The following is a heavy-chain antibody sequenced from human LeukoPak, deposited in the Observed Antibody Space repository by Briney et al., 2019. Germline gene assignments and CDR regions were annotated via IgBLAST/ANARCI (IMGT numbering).Heavy chain of an antibody. CDR1: GGSISSGSYY. CDR3: ASSSPLEYYYYGMDV. D-gene: IGHD6-6*01. J-gene: IGHJ6*02. CDR2: IYTSGST. Sequence: TLSLTCTVSGGSISSGSYYWSWIRQLAGKGLEWIGRIYTSGSTNYNPSLKSRVTISVDTSKNQFSLKLSSVTAADTAVYYCASSSPLEYYYYGMDVWGQGTTVTVSS. V-gene: IGHV4-61*02.